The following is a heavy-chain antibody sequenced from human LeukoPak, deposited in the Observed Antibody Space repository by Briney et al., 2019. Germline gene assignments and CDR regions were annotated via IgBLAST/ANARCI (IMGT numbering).Heavy chain of an antibody. CDR1: GFTFSSYG. CDR3: AKGLGWPPPNWFDP. CDR2: IRYDGSNK. J-gene: IGHJ5*02. V-gene: IGHV3-30*02. Sequence: PGGSLRPSCAASGFTFSSYGMHWVRQAPGKGLEWVAFIRYDGSNKYYADSVKGRFTISRDNSKNTLYLQMNSLRAEDTAVYYCAKGLGWPPPNWFDPWGQGTLVTVSS. D-gene: IGHD6-19*01.